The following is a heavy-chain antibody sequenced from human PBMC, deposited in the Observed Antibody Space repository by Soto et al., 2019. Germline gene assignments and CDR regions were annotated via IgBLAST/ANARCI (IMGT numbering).Heavy chain of an antibody. CDR2: IYHSGST. CDR3: ARSLAPSGFFDY. J-gene: IGHJ4*02. CDR1: GGSISSGGYS. D-gene: IGHD3-22*01. V-gene: IGHV4-30-2*01. Sequence: KASETLSLTCAVSGGSISSGGYSWSWIRQPPGKGLEWIGYIYHSGSTYYNPSLKSRVTISVDRSKNQFSLKLGSVTAADTAVYYCARSLAPSGFFDYWGQGTLVTVS.